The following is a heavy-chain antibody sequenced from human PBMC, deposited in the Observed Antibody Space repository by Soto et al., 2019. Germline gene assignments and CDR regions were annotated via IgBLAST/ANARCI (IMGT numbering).Heavy chain of an antibody. CDR3: ARDLPTIFGVVPYYYYMDV. D-gene: IGHD3-3*01. Sequence: QVQLVQSGAEVKKPGSSVKVSCKASGGTFSSYTISWVRQAPGQGLEWMGRIIPILGIANYAQKFQGRVTITADKSTSTAYMELSSLRSEDTAVYYCARDLPTIFGVVPYYYYMDVWGKGTTVTVSS. CDR2: IIPILGIA. J-gene: IGHJ6*03. V-gene: IGHV1-69*08. CDR1: GGTFSSYT.